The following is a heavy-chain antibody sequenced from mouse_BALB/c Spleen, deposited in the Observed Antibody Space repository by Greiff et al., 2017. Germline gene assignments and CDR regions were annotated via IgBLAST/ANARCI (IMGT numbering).Heavy chain of an antibody. J-gene: IGHJ3*01. CDR3: AKSTMITAFAY. D-gene: IGHD2-4*01. CDR2: IDPENGNT. Sequence: VQLQQSGAELVRPGALVKLSCKASGFNIKDYYMHWVKQRPEQGLEWIGWIDPENGNTIYDPKFQGKASITADTSSNTAYLQLSSLTSEDTAVYYCAKSTMITAFAYWGQGTLVTVSA. V-gene: IGHV14-1*02. CDR1: GFNIKDYY.